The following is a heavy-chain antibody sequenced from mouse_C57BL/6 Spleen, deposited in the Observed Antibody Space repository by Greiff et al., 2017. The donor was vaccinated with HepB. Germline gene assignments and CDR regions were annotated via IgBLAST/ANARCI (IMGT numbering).Heavy chain of an antibody. D-gene: IGHD2-4*01. J-gene: IGHJ4*01. CDR2: IYPGNSDT. Sequence: EVQLQQSGTVLARPGASVKMSCKTSGYTFTSYWMHWVKQRPGQGLEWIGAIYPGNSDTSYNQKFKGKAKLTAVTSASTAYMELSSLTNEDAAVYYCTRGDDYESAMDYWGQGTSVTVSS. CDR3: TRGDDYESAMDY. CDR1: GYTFTSYW. V-gene: IGHV1-5*01.